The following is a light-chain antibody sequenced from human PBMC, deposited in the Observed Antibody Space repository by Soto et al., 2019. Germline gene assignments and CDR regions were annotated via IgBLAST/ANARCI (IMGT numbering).Light chain of an antibody. CDR2: TAS. J-gene: IGKJ4*01. V-gene: IGKV1-6*01. CDR3: IQDYNYPLT. Sequence: IQMTQSPSSLSASVGDRVTITCRASQGIRSELGWYQQKPGKAPNLLIYTASTLQSGVPSRFSGSGSGTDFTLTISSLQPEDFATYYCIQDYNYPLTFGGGTKVDIK. CDR1: QGIRSE.